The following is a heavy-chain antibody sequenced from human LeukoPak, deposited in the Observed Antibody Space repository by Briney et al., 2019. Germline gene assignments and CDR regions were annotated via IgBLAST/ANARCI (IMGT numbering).Heavy chain of an antibody. CDR3: ARDYRVQLGYYFDY. J-gene: IGHJ4*02. Sequence: ASVTVSFKASGYTFTSYGISWVRQAPGQGLEWMGWISAYNGNTNYAQKLQGRVTMTTDTSTSTAYMELRSLRPDDTAVYYCARDYRVQLGYYFDYWGQGTLVTVSS. CDR2: ISAYNGNT. D-gene: IGHD1-1*01. V-gene: IGHV1-18*01. CDR1: GYTFTSYG.